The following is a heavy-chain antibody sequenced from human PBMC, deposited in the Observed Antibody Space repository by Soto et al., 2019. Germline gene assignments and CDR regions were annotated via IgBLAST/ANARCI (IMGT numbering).Heavy chain of an antibody. CDR1: GGTFSSYA. CDR3: TRRGFSGYDLYYFDS. V-gene: IGHV1-69*13. Sequence: SVKVSCKASGGTFSSYAISWVRQAPGQGLEWMGGIIPIFGTANYAQKFQGRVTITADESTSTAYMELSRLGSDDTAVYYCTRRGFSGYDLYYFDSWGQGTLVTVSS. CDR2: IIPIFGTA. J-gene: IGHJ4*02. D-gene: IGHD5-12*01.